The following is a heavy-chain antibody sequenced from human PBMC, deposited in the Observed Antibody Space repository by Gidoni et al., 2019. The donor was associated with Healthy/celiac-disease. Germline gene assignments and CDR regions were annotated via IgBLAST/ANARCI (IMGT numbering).Heavy chain of an antibody. CDR3: ARDAYDSSVSVDAFDI. CDR2: ISYDGSNK. Sequence: QVQLVESGGGVVQPGRSLRLSCAASGFTFSSYAMHWVRQAPGKGLEWVAFISYDGSNKYYADSVKGRFTISRDNSKNTLYLQMNSLRAEDTAVYYCARDAYDSSVSVDAFDIWGQGTMVTVSS. CDR1: GFTFSSYA. V-gene: IGHV3-30-3*01. D-gene: IGHD3-22*01. J-gene: IGHJ3*02.